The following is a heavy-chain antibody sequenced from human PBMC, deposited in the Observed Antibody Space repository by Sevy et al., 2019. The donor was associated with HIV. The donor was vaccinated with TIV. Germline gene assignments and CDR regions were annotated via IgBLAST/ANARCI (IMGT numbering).Heavy chain of an antibody. Sequence: ASVKVSCKASGFSFTNSAVQWVRQARGQRLEWIGWIVVGSGNTDYAQKLQDRVTITRDMSTSTAYMELSSLRSEDTAVYYCAAWYYYVSVGDYPSFHYWGQGTLVTVSS. J-gene: IGHJ4*02. CDR2: IVVGSGNT. CDR1: GFSFTNSA. V-gene: IGHV1-58*01. CDR3: AAWYYYVSVGDYPSFHY. D-gene: IGHD2-21*01.